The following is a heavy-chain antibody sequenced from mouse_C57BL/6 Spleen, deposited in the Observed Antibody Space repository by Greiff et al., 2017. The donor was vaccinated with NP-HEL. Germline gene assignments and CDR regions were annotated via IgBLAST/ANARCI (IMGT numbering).Heavy chain of an antibody. J-gene: IGHJ1*03. D-gene: IGHD2-5*01. V-gene: IGHV1-15*01. Sequence: VKLVESGAELVRPGASVTLSCKASGYTFTDYDMHWVKQTPVHGLEWIGAIDPETGGTAYNQKFKGKAILTADKSYSTAYMELRSLTSEDSAVYYCTRLGESNDWYFDVWGTGTTVTVSS. CDR3: TRLGESNDWYFDV. CDR1: GYTFTDYD. CDR2: IDPETGGT.